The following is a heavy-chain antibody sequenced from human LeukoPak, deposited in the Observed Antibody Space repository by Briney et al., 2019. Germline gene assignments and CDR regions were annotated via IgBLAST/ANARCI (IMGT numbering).Heavy chain of an antibody. CDR2: ITFSSSII. CDR1: GFTFSSYS. D-gene: IGHD4-17*01. J-gene: IGHJ4*02. Sequence: PGGSLRLSCAASGFTFSSYSMNWVRQAPGKGLEWVSYITFSSSIIYYADSVKGRFTISRDNAKNSLYLQMISLRAEDMAVYYCARDLWGTTVTTDYFDSWGQGTLVTVSS. V-gene: IGHV3-48*01. CDR3: ARDLWGTTVTTDYFDS.